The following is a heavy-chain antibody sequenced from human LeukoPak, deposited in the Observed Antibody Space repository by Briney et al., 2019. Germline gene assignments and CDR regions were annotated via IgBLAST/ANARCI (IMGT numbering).Heavy chain of an antibody. Sequence: GGPLRLSCAASGFTFSSYAMSWVRQAPGKGLEWVSAISGSGGSTYYADSVKGRFTISRDNSKNTLYLQMNSLRAEDTAVYYCAKDMLEGQLWLXVPDSLXDYWGQGTLVT. V-gene: IGHV3-23*01. D-gene: IGHD5-18*01. J-gene: IGHJ4*02. CDR2: ISGSGGST. CDR1: GFTFSSYA. CDR3: AKDMLEGQLWLXVPDSLXDY.